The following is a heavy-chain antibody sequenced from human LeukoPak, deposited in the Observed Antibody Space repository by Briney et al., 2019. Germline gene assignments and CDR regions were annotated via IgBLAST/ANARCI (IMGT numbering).Heavy chain of an antibody. J-gene: IGHJ5*02. CDR3: ARHSSSWYGGFDP. D-gene: IGHD6-13*01. CDR1: GFTFSSYA. CDR2: ISGSGGST. Sequence: GGSQRLSCAASGFTFSSYAMSWVRQAPGKGLEWVSAISGSGGSTYYADSVKGRFTISRDNSKNTLYLQMNSLRAEDTAVYYCARHSSSWYGGFDPWGQGTLVTVSS. V-gene: IGHV3-23*01.